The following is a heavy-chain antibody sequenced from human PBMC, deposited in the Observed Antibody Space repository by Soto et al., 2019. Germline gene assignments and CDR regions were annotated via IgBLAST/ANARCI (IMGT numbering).Heavy chain of an antibody. Sequence: PGESLKISCKGSGYSFTSYWIGWVRQMPGKGLEWMGIIYPGDSDTRYSPSFQGQVTISADKSISTAYLQWSSLKASDTAMYYCARLYSGYDFDYYGMDVWGQGTTVTVSS. CDR2: IYPGDSDT. V-gene: IGHV5-51*01. CDR3: ARLYSGYDFDYYGMDV. J-gene: IGHJ6*02. D-gene: IGHD5-12*01. CDR1: GYSFTSYW.